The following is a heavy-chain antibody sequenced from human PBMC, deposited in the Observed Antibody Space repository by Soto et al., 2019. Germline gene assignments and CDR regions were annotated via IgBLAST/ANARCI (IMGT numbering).Heavy chain of an antibody. CDR1: GYTFTSYA. V-gene: IGHV1-3*01. CDR2: INAGNGNR. Sequence: QVQLVQSGAEVKKPGASVKVSCKASGYTFTSYAMHWVRQAPGQRLEWMGWINAGNGNRKYSQKCQGXVXXXRXTSASTAYMELSSLRSEDTAVYYCARDPSGYYGMDVWGQGTTVTVSS. CDR3: ARDPSGYYGMDV. D-gene: IGHD3-10*01. J-gene: IGHJ6*02.